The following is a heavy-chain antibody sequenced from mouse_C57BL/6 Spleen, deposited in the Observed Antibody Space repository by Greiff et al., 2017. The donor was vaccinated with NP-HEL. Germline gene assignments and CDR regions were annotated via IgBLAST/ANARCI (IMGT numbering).Heavy chain of an antibody. CDR3: ARGYYGSSYAWFAY. J-gene: IGHJ3*01. CDR2: IRNKANGYTT. CDR1: GFTFTDYY. D-gene: IGHD1-1*01. Sequence: DVTLVESGGGLVQPGGSLSLSCAASGFTFTDYYMSWVRQPPGKALEWLGFIRNKANGYTTEYSASVKGRFTISRDNSQSILYLQMNALRAEDSATYYRARGYYGSSYAWFAYWGQGTLVTVSA. V-gene: IGHV7-3*01.